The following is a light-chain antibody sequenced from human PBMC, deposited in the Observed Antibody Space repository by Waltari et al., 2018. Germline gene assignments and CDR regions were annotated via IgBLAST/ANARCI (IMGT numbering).Light chain of an antibody. CDR1: SRRIGRNY. CDR2: GNN. CDR3: QSYDSNNHVV. V-gene: IGLV6-57*04. Sequence: NFMLTQPHSVSASPGKTVTISCPRHSRRIGRNYVQWYQQRPGSAPISVIYGNNQRPSVVPDRFSGSIDSSSNSASLTISGLKTEDEGDYFCQSYDSNNHVVFGGGTHLTVL. J-gene: IGLJ7*01.